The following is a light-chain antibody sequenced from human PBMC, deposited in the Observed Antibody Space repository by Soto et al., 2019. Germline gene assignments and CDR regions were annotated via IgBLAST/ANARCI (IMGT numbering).Light chain of an antibody. Sequence: QSALTQPASVSGSPGLSITFSCTGTSSDVGGYNFVSWYQQHPGKAPKLLIYEVSNRPSGVSNRFSGSKSGYTASLTISGLQAEDEADYYCTSYTTTSTLVFGGGTQLTVL. J-gene: IGLJ2*01. V-gene: IGLV2-14*01. CDR3: TSYTTTSTLV. CDR2: EVS. CDR1: SSDVGGYNF.